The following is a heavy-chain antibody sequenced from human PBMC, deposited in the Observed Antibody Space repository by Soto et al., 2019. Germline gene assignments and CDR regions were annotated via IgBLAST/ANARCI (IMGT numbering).Heavy chain of an antibody. CDR2: VNGANGDT. V-gene: IGHV1-3*01. D-gene: IGHD3-10*01. CDR3: SDSPGSGGSTDGWFDP. Sequence: GASVKVSCKASGYTFTYYAIHWVRQAPGQRLEWMGWVNGANGDTKYSQRFQGRFTISRDDSRDTLYLQMDSLKTEDTAIYYCSDSPGSGGSTDGWFDPWGQGTLVTVSS. CDR1: GYTFTYYA. J-gene: IGHJ5*02.